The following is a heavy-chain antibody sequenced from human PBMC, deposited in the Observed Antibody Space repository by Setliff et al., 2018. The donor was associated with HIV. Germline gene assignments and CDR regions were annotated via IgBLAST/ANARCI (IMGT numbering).Heavy chain of an antibody. CDR3: ARGGGPTIFGLDP. Sequence: SETLSLTCAVYGGSLSGYFWSWIRQPPGKGLEWIGEINHSGSTNYNPSLKSRVTISVDTSNNQFSLKLSSLTAADTAVYYCARGGGPTIFGLDPWGQGTLVTVSS. V-gene: IGHV4-34*01. CDR1: GGSLSGYF. CDR2: INHSGST. D-gene: IGHD3-3*01. J-gene: IGHJ5*02.